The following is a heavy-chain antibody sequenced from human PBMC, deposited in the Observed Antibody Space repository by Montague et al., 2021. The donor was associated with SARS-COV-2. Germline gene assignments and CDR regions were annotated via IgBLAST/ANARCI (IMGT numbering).Heavy chain of an antibody. J-gene: IGHJ4*02. CDR1: FFLPRPSP. CDR3: ATYREGYGGKGT. CDR2: INYNGET. V-gene: IGHV4-59*03. Sequence: ENLSLPFPFSFFLPRPSPWRWLRQPPGKGLEWIGYINYNGETHHNPSLNGRVTLSVDTSKNQFSFSVMSVTPDDTAVYFCATYREGYGGKGTWGQGSLATVSS. D-gene: IGHD4-23*01.